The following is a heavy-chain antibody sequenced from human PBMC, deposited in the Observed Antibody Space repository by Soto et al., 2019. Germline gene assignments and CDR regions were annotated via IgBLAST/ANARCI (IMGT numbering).Heavy chain of an antibody. CDR3: ARDTGYDHDAFDI. Sequence: QVQLVQSGAEVKKPGASVKLSCKASGYTFITSYYTHWERQAPGQGLEWMGIINPTGTMTKYSERFQGRLTMTRDTSTSTDYMELSTLTSEDTAVYFCARDTGYDHDAFDIWGQGTMVTVAS. D-gene: IGHD5-12*01. CDR1: GYTFITSYY. V-gene: IGHV1-46*01. J-gene: IGHJ3*02. CDR2: INPTGTMT.